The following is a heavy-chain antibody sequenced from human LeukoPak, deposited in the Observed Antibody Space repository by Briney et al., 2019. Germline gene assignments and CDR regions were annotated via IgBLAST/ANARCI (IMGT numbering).Heavy chain of an antibody. J-gene: IGHJ5*02. Sequence: GPSVKGSRKASGYTFTSYDINWVRQATGQGLEWMGWMNPNSGNTGYAQKFQGRVTMTRNTSISTAYMELSSLRSEDTAVYYCARGIALLTGENWFDPWGQGTLVTVSS. CDR1: GYTFTSYD. V-gene: IGHV1-8*01. D-gene: IGHD7-27*01. CDR2: MNPNSGNT. CDR3: ARGIALLTGENWFDP.